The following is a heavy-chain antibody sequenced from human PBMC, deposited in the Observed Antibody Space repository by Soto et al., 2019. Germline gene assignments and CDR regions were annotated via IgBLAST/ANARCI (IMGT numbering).Heavy chain of an antibody. D-gene: IGHD3-10*01. Sequence: QVQLVESGGGLVKPGGSLRLSCAASGLTFSDCYMNWIRQAPGKGLEWVSYISSSGSSINYAGSVKGRFTISRDNGKNSLYLQMTSLRAEDTAMYYCARVRFGEWGYAMDVWGQGTTVTVSS. V-gene: IGHV3-11*01. J-gene: IGHJ6*02. CDR3: ARVRFGEWGYAMDV. CDR1: GLTFSDCY. CDR2: ISSSGSSI.